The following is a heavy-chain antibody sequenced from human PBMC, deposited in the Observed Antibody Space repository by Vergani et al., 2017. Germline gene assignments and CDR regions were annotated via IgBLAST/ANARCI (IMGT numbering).Heavy chain of an antibody. CDR2: MNPNSGNT. Sequence: QVQLVQSGAEVKKPGASVKVSCKASGYTFTSYDINWVRQATGQGLEWMGWMNPNSGNTNYAQKLQGRVTMTTDTSKSTAYMELRSLRLDDTAVYYCARRYRGFAAMDNWFDPWGQGTLVTVSS. CDR3: ARRYRGFAAMDNWFDP. V-gene: IGHV1-8*02. J-gene: IGHJ5*02. CDR1: GYTFTSYD. D-gene: IGHD5-18*01.